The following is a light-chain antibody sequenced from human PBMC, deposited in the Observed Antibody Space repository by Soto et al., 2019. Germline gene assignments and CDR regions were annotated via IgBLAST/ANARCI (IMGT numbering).Light chain of an antibody. CDR1: SSDVGSYNF. CDR3: CSYAGNSGV. Sequence: QPVLTQPASVSGSPGQSIIISCTGTSSDVGSYNFVSWYQQHPGKAPKLMIYEVSKRPSGVSNRFSGSKSGNTASLTISGLQPEDEADYYCCSYAGNSGVFGGGTKVTVL. V-gene: IGLV2-23*02. CDR2: EVS. J-gene: IGLJ3*02.